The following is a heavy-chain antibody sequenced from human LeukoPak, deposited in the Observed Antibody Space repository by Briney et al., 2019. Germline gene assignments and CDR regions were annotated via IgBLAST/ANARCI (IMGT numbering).Heavy chain of an antibody. CDR1: GGSISNKY. D-gene: IGHD3-10*01. CDR3: ARGGGYASGNYRFVDY. Sequence: PSETLSLTCTVSGGSISNKYWSWIRQPPGKGLEWIGYIYYSGSTNYNPSLKSRVTMSVDTSRNQFSLKLTSVTAAGTAVYYCARGGGYASGNYRFVDYWGQGTLVTVSS. V-gene: IGHV4-59*12. J-gene: IGHJ4*02. CDR2: IYYSGST.